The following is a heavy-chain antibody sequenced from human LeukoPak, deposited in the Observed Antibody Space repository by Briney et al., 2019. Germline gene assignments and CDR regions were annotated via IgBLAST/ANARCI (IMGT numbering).Heavy chain of an antibody. CDR2: INPNSGGT. CDR3: ARPGGDGYNPLDY. Sequence: RASVKVSCKASGYTFTGYYMHWVRQAPGQGLEWMGRINPNSGGTNYAQKFQGRVTMARDTSTSTVYMELSSLRFEDTAVYYCARPGGDGYNPLDYWGQGALVTVSS. CDR1: GYTFTGYY. D-gene: IGHD5-24*01. J-gene: IGHJ4*02. V-gene: IGHV1-2*06.